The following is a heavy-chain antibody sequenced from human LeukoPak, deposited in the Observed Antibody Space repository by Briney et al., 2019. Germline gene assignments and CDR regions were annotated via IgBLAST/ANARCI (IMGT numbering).Heavy chain of an antibody. CDR3: ARDLGVASSYYYYGLDV. V-gene: IGHV4-4*07. D-gene: IGHD5-12*01. CDR1: GGSISSYY. Sequence: SETLSLTCTVSGGSISSYYWSWIRQPAGKGLGWIGRIYTSGSTNYNPSLKSRVTMSVDTSKNQFSLKLSSVTAADTAVYYCARDLGVASSYYYYGLDVWGQGTTVTVSS. J-gene: IGHJ6*02. CDR2: IYTSGST.